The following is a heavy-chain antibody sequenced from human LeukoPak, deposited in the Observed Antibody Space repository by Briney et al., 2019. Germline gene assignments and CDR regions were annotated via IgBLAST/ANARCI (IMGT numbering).Heavy chain of an antibody. V-gene: IGHV3-23*01. CDR3: AKGSYYDSSGSYLDY. D-gene: IGHD3-22*01. CDR1: GLTFSSYA. J-gene: IGHJ4*02. Sequence: GGSLRLSCAASGLTFSSYAMSWVRQAPGKGLEWVSAISGSGGSTYYADSVKGRFTISRDNSKNTLYLQMNSLRAEDTAVYYCAKGSYYDSSGSYLDYWGQGPLVTVSS. CDR2: ISGSGGST.